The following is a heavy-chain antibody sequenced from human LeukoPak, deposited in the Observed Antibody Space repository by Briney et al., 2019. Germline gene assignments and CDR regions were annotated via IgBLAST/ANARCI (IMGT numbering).Heavy chain of an antibody. V-gene: IGHV4-61*02. CDR1: GGSISSGSYY. CDR2: IYTSGST. Sequence: PSQTLSLTCTVSGGSISSGSYYWSWIRQPAGKGLEWLGRIYTSGSTTYNPSLNSRVTISVDTSKNQFSLKLSSVTAADTAVYYCARDGISYYDTLDAFDIWGQGTMVTVSS. CDR3: ARDGISYYDTLDAFDI. D-gene: IGHD3-22*01. J-gene: IGHJ3*02.